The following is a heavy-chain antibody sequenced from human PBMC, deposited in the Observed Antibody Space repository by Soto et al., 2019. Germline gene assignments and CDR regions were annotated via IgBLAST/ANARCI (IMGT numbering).Heavy chain of an antibody. J-gene: IGHJ4*02. CDR3: ARDYCTNGVCYRFFDY. V-gene: IGHV3-48*01. D-gene: IGHD2-8*01. CDR1: GFTFSSYS. Sequence: GGSLRLSCAASGFTFSSYSMNWVRQAPGKGLEWVSYISSSSSTIYYADSVNGRFTISRDNAKNSLYLLMNSLRAEDTAVYYCARDYCTNGVCYRFFDYWGQGTLVTVSS. CDR2: ISSSSSTI.